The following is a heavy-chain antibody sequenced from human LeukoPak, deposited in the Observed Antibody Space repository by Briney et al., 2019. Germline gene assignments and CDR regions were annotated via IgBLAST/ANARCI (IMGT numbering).Heavy chain of an antibody. V-gene: IGHV4-59*01. Sequence: SETLSLTCTVSGGSISSYYWSWIRKPPGKGLEGIGYIYYSGSTNYNPSLKSRVTISVDTSKNQFSLKLSSVTAADTAVYYCARVNVDIVATITGGYYYFDYWGQGTLVTVSS. J-gene: IGHJ4*02. CDR2: IYYSGST. D-gene: IGHD5-12*01. CDR1: GGSISSYY. CDR3: ARVNVDIVATITGGYYYFDY.